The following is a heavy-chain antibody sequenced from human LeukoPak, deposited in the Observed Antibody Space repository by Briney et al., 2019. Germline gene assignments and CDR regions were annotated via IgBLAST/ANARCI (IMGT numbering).Heavy chain of an antibody. CDR1: GGTXSSYA. CDR2: SIPIFGTA. D-gene: IGHD3-22*01. CDR3: ARVYYYDSSGYPRDWYFDL. V-gene: IGHV1-69*13. J-gene: IGHJ2*01. Sequence: SVKVSCKASGGTXSSYAISWVRQAPGQGLEWMGGSIPIFGTANYAQKFQGRVTITADESTSTAYMELSSLRSEDTAVYYCARVYYYDSSGYPRDWYFDLWGRGTLVTVSS.